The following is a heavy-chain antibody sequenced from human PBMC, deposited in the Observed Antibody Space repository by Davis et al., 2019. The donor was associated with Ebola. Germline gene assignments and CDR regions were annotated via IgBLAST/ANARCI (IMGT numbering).Heavy chain of an antibody. CDR1: GFTFSSYA. J-gene: IGHJ6*02. CDR2: ISGGGGVT. V-gene: IGHV3-23*01. Sequence: GESLKISCAASGFTFSSYAMSWVRQAPGKGLEWVSGISGGGGVTYYADSVKGRFTISRDNSKNTLFLQMNSLRTEDTAVYYCARGDWLYYYGMDVWGQGTTVTVSS. CDR3: ARGDWLYYYGMDV. D-gene: IGHD2-21*01.